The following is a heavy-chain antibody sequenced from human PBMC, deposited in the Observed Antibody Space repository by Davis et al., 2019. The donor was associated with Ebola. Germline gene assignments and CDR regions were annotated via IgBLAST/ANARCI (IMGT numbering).Heavy chain of an antibody. D-gene: IGHD3-9*01. J-gene: IGHJ4*02. CDR1: GFTFSSYS. V-gene: IGHV3-21*01. CDR2: ISSSSSYI. CDR3: ARAEYDILTGYYDY. Sequence: GESLKISCAASGFTFSSYSMNWVRQAPGKGLEWVSSISSSSSYIYYADSVKGRFTISRDSAKNSLYLQMNSLRAEDTAVYYCARAEYDILTGYYDYWGQGTLVTVSS.